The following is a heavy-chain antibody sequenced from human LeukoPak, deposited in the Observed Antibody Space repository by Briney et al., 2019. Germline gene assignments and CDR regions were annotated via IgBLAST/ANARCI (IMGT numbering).Heavy chain of an antibody. CDR3: AREVSLDSSSSGRFDY. CDR1: GFTFSTYG. J-gene: IGHJ4*02. Sequence: PGRSLRLSCAASGFTFSTYGMHWVRQAPGKGPEWVAVIWYDGSNKYYADSVKGRFTISRDNSKNTLYLEMNSLRAEDTAVYYCAREVSLDSSSSGRFDYWGQGTLVTVSS. CDR2: IWYDGSNK. V-gene: IGHV3-33*01. D-gene: IGHD6-6*01.